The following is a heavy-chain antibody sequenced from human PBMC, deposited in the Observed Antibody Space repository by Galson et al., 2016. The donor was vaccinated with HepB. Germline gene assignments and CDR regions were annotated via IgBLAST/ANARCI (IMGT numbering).Heavy chain of an antibody. D-gene: IGHD2-21*02. CDR2: IHSGSRT. CDR3: AKMDCGRDCPRDY. CDR1: GITVSSSY. J-gene: IGHJ4*02. Sequence: SLRLSCAASGITVSSSYMSWVRQAPGKGLEWVSGIHSGSRTHYAASVRGRFTISRDNSKNTLFLQMNSLRVEDTAVYYCAKMDCGRDCPRDYWGQGTLVTVSS. V-gene: IGHV3-53*05.